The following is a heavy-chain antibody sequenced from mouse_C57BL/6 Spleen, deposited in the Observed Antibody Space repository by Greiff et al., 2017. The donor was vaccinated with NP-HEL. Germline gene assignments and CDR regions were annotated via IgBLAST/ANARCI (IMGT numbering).Heavy chain of an antibody. CDR2: INPNNGGT. CDR1: GYTFTDYY. J-gene: IGHJ4*01. CDR3: ARYYYDKDYYAMDY. V-gene: IGHV1-26*01. Sequence: VQLQQSGPELVKPGASVKISCKASGYTFTDYYMNWVKQSHGKSLEWIGDINPNNGGTSYNQKFKGKATLTVDKSSSTAYMELRSLTSEDSAVYYCARYYYDKDYYAMDYWGQGTSVTVSS. D-gene: IGHD2-4*01.